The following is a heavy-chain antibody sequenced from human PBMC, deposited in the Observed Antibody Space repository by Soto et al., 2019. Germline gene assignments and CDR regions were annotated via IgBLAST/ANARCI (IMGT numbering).Heavy chain of an antibody. CDR1: GFTVSNNY. D-gene: IGHD2-15*01. Sequence: EVQLVESGGGLIQPGGSLRLSCAVSGFTVSNNYMSWVRQAPGKGLEGVSVIYSGGYTAYGDSVKGRFTISRDNSKNTLYLQKNSRGADEPGVFFCAAAPGGGGYWGQGTLVTVSS. CDR2: IYSGGYT. V-gene: IGHV3-53*01. CDR3: AAAPGGGGY. J-gene: IGHJ4*02.